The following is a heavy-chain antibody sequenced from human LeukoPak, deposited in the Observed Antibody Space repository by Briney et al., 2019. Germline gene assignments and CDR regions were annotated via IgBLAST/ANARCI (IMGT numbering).Heavy chain of an antibody. D-gene: IGHD3-9*01. Sequence: GGSLRLSCAASGFTFSSYAMSWVRQAPGKGLEWVSAISGSGGSTYYADSVKGRFTISRDNSKNTLYLQMNSLRAEDTAVYYCAKYPPVYYDILTGYKDYWGQGTLVTVSS. CDR3: AKYPPVYYDILTGYKDY. CDR1: GFTFSSYA. J-gene: IGHJ4*02. V-gene: IGHV3-23*01. CDR2: ISGSGGST.